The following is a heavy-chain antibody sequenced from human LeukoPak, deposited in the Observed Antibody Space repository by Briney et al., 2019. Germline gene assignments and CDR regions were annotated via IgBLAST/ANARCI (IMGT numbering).Heavy chain of an antibody. Sequence: ASVKVSCKASGYTFTGYYMHWVRQAPGQGLEWRGWINPNSGGTNYAQKFQGRVTMTRDTSISTAYMELSRLRSDDTAVYYCARSSGYCSGGSCDYWFDPWGQGTLVTVSS. V-gene: IGHV1-2*02. CDR1: GYTFTGYY. D-gene: IGHD2-15*01. CDR2: INPNSGGT. J-gene: IGHJ5*02. CDR3: ARSSGYCSGGSCDYWFDP.